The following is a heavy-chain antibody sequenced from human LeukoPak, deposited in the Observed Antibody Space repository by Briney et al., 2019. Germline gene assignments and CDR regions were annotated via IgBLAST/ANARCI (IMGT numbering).Heavy chain of an antibody. CDR3: ARGRVVVVAPIDY. V-gene: IGHV3-33*01. CDR1: GYNFSNYG. CDR2: IWYDGSYK. Sequence: AGGSPRLSCAASGYNFSNYGIHWVRQAPGKGLEWVAVIWYDGSYKFYADSVKGRFTISRDNSKNTVDLQMSSLRDEDTAVYYCARGRVVVVAPIDYWGQGTLVAVSS. J-gene: IGHJ4*02. D-gene: IGHD2-15*01.